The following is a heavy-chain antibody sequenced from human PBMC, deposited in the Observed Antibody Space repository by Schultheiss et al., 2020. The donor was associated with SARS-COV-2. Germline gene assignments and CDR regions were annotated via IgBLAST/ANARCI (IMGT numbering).Heavy chain of an antibody. D-gene: IGHD2-21*02. CDR1: GFTFSSYA. J-gene: IGHJ4*02. V-gene: IGHV3-30*07. CDR2: ISYDGSNK. CDR3: ARGSPPYCGGDCYFDY. Sequence: GGSLRLSCAASGFTFSSYAMHWVRQAPGKGLEWVAVISYDGSNKYYADSVKGRFTISRDNSKNTLYLQMNSLRAEDTAVYYCARGSPPYCGGDCYFDYWGQGVLVTVSS.